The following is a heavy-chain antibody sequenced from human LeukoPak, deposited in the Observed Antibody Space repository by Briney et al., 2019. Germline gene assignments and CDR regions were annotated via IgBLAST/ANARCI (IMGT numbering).Heavy chain of an antibody. J-gene: IGHJ4*02. Sequence: SETLSLTCTVSGGSISSYYWSWIRQPPGKGLEWIGYIYYSGSTNYNPSLKSRVTISVDTSKNQFSLKLSSVTAADTAVYYCARRGDSSSWSVDYWGQGTLVTVSS. V-gene: IGHV4-59*01. CDR2: IYYSGST. CDR1: GGSISSYY. CDR3: ARRGDSSSWSVDY. D-gene: IGHD6-13*01.